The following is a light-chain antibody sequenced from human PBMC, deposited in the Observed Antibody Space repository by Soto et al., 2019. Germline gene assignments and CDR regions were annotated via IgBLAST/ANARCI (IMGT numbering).Light chain of an antibody. J-gene: IGKJ1*01. CDR3: QQSYSTPVT. Sequence: QSPSSLSASVGDRVTITCRASQSISSYLNWYQQKPGKAPKLLIYAASSLQSGVPSSFSGSGSGTDFTLTISSLQPEDFATYYCQQSYSTPVTFGQGTKVDIK. V-gene: IGKV1-39*01. CDR1: QSISSY. CDR2: AAS.